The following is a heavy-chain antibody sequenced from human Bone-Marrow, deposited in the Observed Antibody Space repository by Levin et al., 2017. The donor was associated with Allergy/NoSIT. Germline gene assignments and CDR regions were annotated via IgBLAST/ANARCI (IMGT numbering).Heavy chain of an antibody. Sequence: GGSLRLSCAASGFTFSSYWMHWVRQAPGKGLVWVSRINSDGSSTSYADSVKGRFTISRDNAKNTLYLQMNSLRAEDTAVYYCARSKHYYGSGNWFDPWGQGTLVTVSS. CDR2: INSDGSST. CDR1: GFTFSSYW. D-gene: IGHD3-10*01. V-gene: IGHV3-74*01. CDR3: ARSKHYYGSGNWFDP. J-gene: IGHJ5*02.